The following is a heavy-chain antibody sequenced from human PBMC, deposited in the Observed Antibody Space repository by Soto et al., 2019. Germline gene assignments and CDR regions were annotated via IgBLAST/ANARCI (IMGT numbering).Heavy chain of an antibody. D-gene: IGHD1-26*01. V-gene: IGHV1-3*01. CDR2: INAGNGNT. J-gene: IGHJ4*02. Sequence: QVQLVQSGAEVKKPGASVKVSCKASGYAFTSYAMHWVRQAPGQRLEWMGWINAGNGNTKYSQKYQGRVTITRDTSASTAYMEVSSLRSEDSAVYYCARDLGVGAASDYWGQGTLVTVSS. CDR1: GYAFTSYA. CDR3: ARDLGVGAASDY.